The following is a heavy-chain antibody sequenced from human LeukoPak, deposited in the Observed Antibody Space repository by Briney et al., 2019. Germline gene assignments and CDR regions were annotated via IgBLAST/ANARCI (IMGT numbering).Heavy chain of an antibody. V-gene: IGHV3-11*01. CDR1: GFTFSDYY. CDR2: ISSSGSTI. D-gene: IGHD2/OR15-2a*01. CDR3: VRVTNPPHEFVNY. J-gene: IGHJ4*02. Sequence: GGSLRLSCAASGFTFSDYYMSWIRQAPGKGLEWISYISSSGSTIYYADSVKGRFTISRDNAKNSLYLQMNSLRAEDTAVYYCVRVTNPPHEFVNYWDQGTLVTVSS.